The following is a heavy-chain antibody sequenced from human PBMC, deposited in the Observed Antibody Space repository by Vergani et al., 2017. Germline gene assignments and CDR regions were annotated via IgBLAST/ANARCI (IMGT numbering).Heavy chain of an antibody. Sequence: QVQLQESGPGPVKPSQTLFLTCSVSGDSLTSDFFYWTWIRQPAGTRLEWIGRVHSSGSTHYNPSLEGRVSVSMDTAKNEFSLDLQSVTAADTAVYFCARGCASNRCPTRGTVEIWGRGTLVTVSS. V-gene: IGHV4-61*02. CDR1: GDSLTSDFFY. CDR3: ARGCASNRCPTRGTVEI. J-gene: IGHJ3*02. CDR2: VHSSGST. D-gene: IGHD2/OR15-2a*01.